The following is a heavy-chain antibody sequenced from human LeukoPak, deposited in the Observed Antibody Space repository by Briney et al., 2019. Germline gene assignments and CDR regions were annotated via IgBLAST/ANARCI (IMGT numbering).Heavy chain of an antibody. CDR2: INHSGST. CDR3: ASGYRDFWSGYSALTY. J-gene: IGHJ4*02. V-gene: IGHV4-34*01. Sequence: MTSETLSLTCAVYGGSFSGCYWSWIRQPPGKGLEWIGEINHSGSTNYNPSLKSRVTISVDTSKNQFSLKLSSVTAADTAVYYCASGYRDFWSGYSALTYWGQGTLVTVSS. D-gene: IGHD3-3*01. CDR1: GGSFSGCY.